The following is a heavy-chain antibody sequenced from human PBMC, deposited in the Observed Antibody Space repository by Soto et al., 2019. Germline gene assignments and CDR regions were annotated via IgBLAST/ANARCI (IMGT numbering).Heavy chain of an antibody. Sequence: GWSLRLSCAASGFTFSSYAMSWVRQAPGKGLEWVSAISGSGGSTYYADSVKGRFTISRDNSKNTLYLQMNSLRAEDTAVYYCAKPYPDSSGYYFPFDYWGQGTLVTVSS. CDR2: ISGSGGST. J-gene: IGHJ4*02. CDR3: AKPYPDSSGYYFPFDY. D-gene: IGHD3-22*01. CDR1: GFTFSSYA. V-gene: IGHV3-23*01.